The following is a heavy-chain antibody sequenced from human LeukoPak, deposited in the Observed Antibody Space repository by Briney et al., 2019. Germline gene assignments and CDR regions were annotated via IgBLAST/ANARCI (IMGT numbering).Heavy chain of an antibody. V-gene: IGHV4-39*01. CDR3: ARRRIAAGWFDP. CDR2: IYYSGST. D-gene: IGHD6-13*01. J-gene: IGHJ5*02. Sequence: SETLSLTCTVSGGSISSSSYYWGWIRQPPGKGLEWIGSIYYSGSTYYNPSLKSRVTISVDTSKNQFSLKLSSVIAAGTAVYYCARRRIAAGWFDPWGQGTLVTVSS. CDR1: GGSISSSSYY.